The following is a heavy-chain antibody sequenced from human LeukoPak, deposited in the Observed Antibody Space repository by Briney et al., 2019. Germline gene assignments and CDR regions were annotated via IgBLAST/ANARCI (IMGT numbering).Heavy chain of an antibody. D-gene: IGHD2-15*01. Sequence: PGGSLRLSYAASGFIFDDYVMHWVRHAPGKGLEWVSLISGDGGTTHYADSVKGRFAISRDNSKDSLYLQMNSLRTEDTALYYCAKDRYCRGGKCYSPLDYWGQGTLVTVSS. CDR2: ISGDGGTT. J-gene: IGHJ4*02. CDR3: AKDRYCRGGKCYSPLDY. V-gene: IGHV3-43*02. CDR1: GFIFDDYV.